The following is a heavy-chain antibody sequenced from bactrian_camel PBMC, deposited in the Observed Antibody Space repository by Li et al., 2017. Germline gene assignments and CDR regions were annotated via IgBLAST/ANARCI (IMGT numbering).Heavy chain of an antibody. V-gene: IGHV3S53*01. CDR3: AASKSPTCGGRPSSSLSFGY. J-gene: IGHJ6*01. CDR2: ISRDGMT. D-gene: IGHD2*01. CDR1: GYDYYKPA. Sequence: HVQLVESGGGTVRAGGSLKLSCETTGYDYYKPAYIGWFRQAPGKQREGIAAISRDGMTSYADSVKGRFTISLDNAENTVYLQMNSLKPEDTAIYYCAASKSPTCGGRPSSSLSFGYWGQGTQVTVS.